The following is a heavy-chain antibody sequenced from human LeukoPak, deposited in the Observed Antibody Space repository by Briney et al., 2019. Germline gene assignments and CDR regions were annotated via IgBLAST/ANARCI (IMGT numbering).Heavy chain of an antibody. V-gene: IGHV4-31*03. CDR3: ARGGATVTTPLNWFDP. J-gene: IGHJ5*02. CDR1: GGSISSGGYY. Sequence: SQTLSLTCTVSGGSISSGGYYWSWIRQHPGKGLEWIGYIYYSGGTYYNPSLKSRVTISVDRSKNQFSLKLSSVTAADTAVYYCARGGATVTTPLNWFDPWGQGTLVTVSS. D-gene: IGHD4-17*01. CDR2: IYYSGGT.